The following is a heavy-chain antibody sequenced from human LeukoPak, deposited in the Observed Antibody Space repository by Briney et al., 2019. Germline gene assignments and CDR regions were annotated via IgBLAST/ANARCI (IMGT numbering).Heavy chain of an antibody. D-gene: IGHD6-6*01. CDR1: GFTFSSYS. J-gene: IGHJ3*02. V-gene: IGHV3-21*01. Sequence: GGSLRLSCAASGFTFSSYSMNWVRQAPGKGLVWVSSISSSSSYIYYADSVKGRFTISRDNAKNSLYLQMNSLRAEDTAVYYCASYSSIAARGAFDIWGQGTMVTVSS. CDR3: ASYSSIAARGAFDI. CDR2: ISSSSSYI.